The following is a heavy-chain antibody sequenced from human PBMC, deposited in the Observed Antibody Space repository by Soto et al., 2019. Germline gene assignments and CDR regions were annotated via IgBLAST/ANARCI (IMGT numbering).Heavy chain of an antibody. V-gene: IGHV3-30*18. CDR1: GFTFSSYG. Sequence: GGSLRLSCAASGFTFSSYGMHWVRQAPGKGLEWVAVISYDGSNKYYADSGKGRFTISRENSKNTLYLQMNSLRAEDTAVYYCAKDGDSGYDPWYYYYYMDVWGKGTTVTVSS. D-gene: IGHD5-12*01. CDR3: AKDGDSGYDPWYYYYYMDV. J-gene: IGHJ6*03. CDR2: ISYDGSNK.